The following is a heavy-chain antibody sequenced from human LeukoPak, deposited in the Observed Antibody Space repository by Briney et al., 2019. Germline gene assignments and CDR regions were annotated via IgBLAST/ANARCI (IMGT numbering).Heavy chain of an antibody. CDR3: ARDPQRGAPDYFDS. Sequence: GGSLRLSCAASGFTFRTSPMHWVRQAPGKGLEWVAVISYDGKIKVYADSVKGRFTISRDIAKNMLYLEMNSLRTEDTAVYYCARDPQRGAPDYFDSWGQGTLVTVSS. CDR1: GFTFRTSP. D-gene: IGHD6-25*01. V-gene: IGHV3-30*04. J-gene: IGHJ4*02. CDR2: ISYDGKIK.